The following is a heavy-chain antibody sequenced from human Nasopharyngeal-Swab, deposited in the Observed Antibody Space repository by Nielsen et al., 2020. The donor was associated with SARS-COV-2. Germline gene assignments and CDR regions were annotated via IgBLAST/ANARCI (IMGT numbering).Heavy chain of an antibody. CDR3: VRDDGDVPGITGSGPPGGF. V-gene: IGHV1-2*06. J-gene: IGHJ4*02. Sequence: ASVKVSCKASGYFFTDYYMHWVRQAPEQGLEWMGRINPYSGDTKYAQNFQGRVTVTRDTSINTVYVELSSLTSDDTAVYYCVRDDGDVPGITGSGPPGGFWGQGTLVTVSS. CDR1: GYFFTDYY. D-gene: IGHD6-13*01. CDR2: INPYSGDT.